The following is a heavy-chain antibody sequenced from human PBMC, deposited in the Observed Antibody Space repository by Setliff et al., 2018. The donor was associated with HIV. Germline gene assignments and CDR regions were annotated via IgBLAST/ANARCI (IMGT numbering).Heavy chain of an antibody. CDR1: GFTFTNSA. CDR2: IVVGSGNT. D-gene: IGHD5-12*01. V-gene: IGHV1-58*01. J-gene: IGHJ2*01. CDR3: ARDPALTYSGYVYWYFDL. Sequence: SVKVSCKASGFTFTNSAVQWVRQARGQRLEWIGWIVVGSGNTNYAQKFQERVTITRDMSTSRAYMELSGLRTEDTAVYYCARDPALTYSGYVYWYFDLCGRGTLVTVSS.